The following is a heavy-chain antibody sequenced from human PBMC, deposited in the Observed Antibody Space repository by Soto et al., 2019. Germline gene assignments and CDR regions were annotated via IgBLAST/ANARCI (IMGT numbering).Heavy chain of an antibody. D-gene: IGHD2-15*01. CDR2: ISAYNGNT. V-gene: IGHV1-18*01. Sequence: ASVKVSCKASGYTFTSYGISWVRQAPGQGLEWMGWISAYNGNTNYAQKLQGRVTMTTDTSTSTAYMELRSLISDDTAVYYCAREIQHCSGGSCYSGGFLYYYYYGMDVWGQGTTVTV. CDR1: GYTFTSYG. J-gene: IGHJ6*02. CDR3: AREIQHCSGGSCYSGGFLYYYYYGMDV.